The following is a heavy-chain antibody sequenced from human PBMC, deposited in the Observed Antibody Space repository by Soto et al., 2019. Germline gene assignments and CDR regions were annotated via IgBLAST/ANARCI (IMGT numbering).Heavy chain of an antibody. V-gene: IGHV3-21*01. CDR2: ISSSSSYI. J-gene: IGHJ3*02. Sequence: PGGSLRLSCAASGFTFSSYSMNWVRQAPGKGLEWVSSISSSSSYIYYADSVKGRFTISRDNAKNSLYLQMNSLRAEDTAVYYCARGREIVVVITWAFDIWGQGTMVTVSS. CDR3: ARGREIVVVITWAFDI. D-gene: IGHD3-22*01. CDR1: GFTFSSYS.